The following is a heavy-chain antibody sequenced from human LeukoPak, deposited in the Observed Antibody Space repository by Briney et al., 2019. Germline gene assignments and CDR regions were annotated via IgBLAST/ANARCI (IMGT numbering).Heavy chain of an antibody. Sequence: GGSLRLSCAASGFTFSSYAMSWVRQAPGKGLERVSAISGSGGSTYYADSVKGRFTISRDNSKNTLYLQMNSLRAEDTAVYYCAKFPPDYDYVWGTASFDPWGQGTLVTVSS. CDR3: AKFPPDYDYVWGTASFDP. CDR2: ISGSGGST. V-gene: IGHV3-23*01. CDR1: GFTFSSYA. D-gene: IGHD3-16*01. J-gene: IGHJ5*02.